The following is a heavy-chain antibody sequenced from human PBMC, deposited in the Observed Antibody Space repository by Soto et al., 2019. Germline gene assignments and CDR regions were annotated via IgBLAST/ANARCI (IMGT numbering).Heavy chain of an antibody. CDR2: ISGSGGST. D-gene: IGHD4-17*01. J-gene: IGHJ4*02. Sequence: GGSLRLSYAASGFTFSSYAMSWVRQAPGKGLEWVSAISGSGGSTYYADSVKGRFTISRDNSKNTLYLQMNSLRAEDTALYYCAKETHDYGDYLDYWGQGTLVTVSS. V-gene: IGHV3-23*01. CDR3: AKETHDYGDYLDY. CDR1: GFTFSSYA.